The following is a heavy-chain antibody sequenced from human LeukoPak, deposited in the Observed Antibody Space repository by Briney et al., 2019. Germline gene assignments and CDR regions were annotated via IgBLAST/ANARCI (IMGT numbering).Heavy chain of an antibody. CDR3: ARGGGLAVAGTRFDY. CDR2: TDPNGGGT. D-gene: IGHD6-13*01. Sequence: GASAKVSCKASGYTFTGYYMHWVRQAPGQGLEWMGWTDPNGGGTKYAQKFQGRVTMARDTSISTAYMELSRLTSDDTAVYYCARGGGLAVAGTRFDYWGQGTLVTVSS. CDR1: GYTFTGYY. J-gene: IGHJ4*02. V-gene: IGHV1-2*02.